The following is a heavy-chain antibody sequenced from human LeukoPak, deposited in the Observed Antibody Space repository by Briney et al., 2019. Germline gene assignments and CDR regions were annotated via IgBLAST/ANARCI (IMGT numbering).Heavy chain of an antibody. D-gene: IGHD2-2*01. Sequence: PGGSLRLSCAASGFTFSSYAMSWVRQAPGKGLEWVSSITSSISYIYYTDSLKGRFTISRDNAKNSLYLQMNSLRAEDTAIYYCAREYCSSTSCYPNTFDIWGQGTMVTVSS. CDR3: AREYCSSTSCYPNTFDI. CDR2: ITSSISYI. CDR1: GFTFSSYA. V-gene: IGHV3-21*04. J-gene: IGHJ3*02.